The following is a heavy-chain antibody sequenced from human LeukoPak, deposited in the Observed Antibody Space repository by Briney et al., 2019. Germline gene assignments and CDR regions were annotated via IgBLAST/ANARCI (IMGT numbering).Heavy chain of an antibody. CDR1: GGSFSGYY. J-gene: IGHJ5*02. CDR2: INHSGST. CDR3: ARGRRITMIVVVLTGRKDNWFDP. D-gene: IGHD3-22*01. Sequence: SETLSLTCAVYGGSFSGYYWSWIRQPPGKGLEWIGEINHSGSTNYNPSLKSRVTISVDTSKNQFSLKLSSVTAADTAVYYCARGRRITMIVVVLTGRKDNWFDPWGQGTLVTVSS. V-gene: IGHV4-34*01.